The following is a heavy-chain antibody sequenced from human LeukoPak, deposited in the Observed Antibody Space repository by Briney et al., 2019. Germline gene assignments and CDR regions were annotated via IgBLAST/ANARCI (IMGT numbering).Heavy chain of an antibody. Sequence: SETLTLTCTVSGGSISSYYWSWIRQPPGKGLEWIGEINHSGSTNYNPSLKSRGTISVDTSKNQFSLKLSSVTAADTAVYYCARARVATFVYWGQGTLVTVSS. CDR2: INHSGST. CDR1: GGSISSYY. J-gene: IGHJ4*02. V-gene: IGHV4-34*01. D-gene: IGHD4-23*01. CDR3: ARARVATFVY.